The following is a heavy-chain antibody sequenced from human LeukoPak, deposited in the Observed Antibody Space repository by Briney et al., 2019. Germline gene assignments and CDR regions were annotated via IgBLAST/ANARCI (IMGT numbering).Heavy chain of an antibody. D-gene: IGHD3-22*01. J-gene: IGHJ4*02. CDR3: ARAPNAYYYDSSGYYYQYYFDY. Sequence: ASVKVSCKASGYTFTSYGISWERQAPGQGLEWMGWISAYNGNTNYAQKLQGRVTMTTDTSTSTAYMELRSLRSDDTAVYYCARAPNAYYYDSSGYYYQYYFDYWGQGTLVTVSS. V-gene: IGHV1-18*01. CDR2: ISAYNGNT. CDR1: GYTFTSYG.